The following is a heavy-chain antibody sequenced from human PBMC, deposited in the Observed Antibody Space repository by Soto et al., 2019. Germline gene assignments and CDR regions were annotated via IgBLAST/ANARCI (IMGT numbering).Heavy chain of an antibody. V-gene: IGHV3-33*01. D-gene: IGHD4-17*01. CDR2: IWYDGSHK. J-gene: IGHJ4*02. Sequence: QVQLVESGAGVVQPGRSLRLSCAASGFSFSDYGMHWVRQAPGKGLEWVAAIWYDGSHKYHADSVKDRFTISRDNYKNTLYLQMDSLRAEDTAVYYCARGATIERGERGFDYWGQGALVTVSS. CDR1: GFSFSDYG. CDR3: ARGATIERGERGFDY.